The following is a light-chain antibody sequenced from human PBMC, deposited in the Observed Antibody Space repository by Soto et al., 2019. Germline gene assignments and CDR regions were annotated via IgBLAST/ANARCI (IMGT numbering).Light chain of an antibody. Sequence: EILMTQSPATLSVSPGERAILSCRASQNIGTNLVWYQQKPAQAPRLXXYGASTRATGVPARFSGSGSGTEFNITIRSLQSEDSATYYGQQYNNWPRATFGGGTKVDI. CDR1: QNIGTN. CDR2: GAS. J-gene: IGKJ4*01. CDR3: QQYNNWPRAT. V-gene: IGKV3-15*01.